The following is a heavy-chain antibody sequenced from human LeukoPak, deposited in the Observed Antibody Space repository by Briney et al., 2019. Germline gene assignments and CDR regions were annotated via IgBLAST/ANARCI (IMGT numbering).Heavy chain of an antibody. CDR3: ARIYGDYVDY. CDR1: GGSISSYY. V-gene: IGHV4-59*01. J-gene: IGHJ4*02. Sequence: SETLSLTCTVSGGSISSYYWSWIRQPPGKGLEWIGYIYYSGSTNYNPSLKSRVTISVDTSKNQFSLKLNSVTAADTAVYYCARIYGDYVDYWGQGTLVTVSS. D-gene: IGHD4-17*01. CDR2: IYYSGST.